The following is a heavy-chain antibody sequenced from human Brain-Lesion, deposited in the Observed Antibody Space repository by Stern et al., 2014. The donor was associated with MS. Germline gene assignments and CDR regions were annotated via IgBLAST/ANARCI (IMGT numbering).Heavy chain of an antibody. D-gene: IGHD2-2*01. Sequence: QVQLVESGPGLVKPSQTLSLSCTVSGGSISSGGYYWSWIRQPAGKGLEWIGRIFNSGSTSYNPSLTSRVTISIDPSKNQFSPQLNSRTAADTAVYYCARGRVVPGFQYYATDVWGQGTTVIVSS. CDR3: ARGRVVPGFQYYATDV. V-gene: IGHV4-61*02. CDR1: GGSISSGGYY. J-gene: IGHJ6*02. CDR2: IFNSGST.